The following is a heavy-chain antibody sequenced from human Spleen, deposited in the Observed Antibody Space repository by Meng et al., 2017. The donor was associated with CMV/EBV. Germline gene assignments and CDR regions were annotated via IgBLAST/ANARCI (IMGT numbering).Heavy chain of an antibody. CDR1: GGSFSGYY. V-gene: IGHV3-30*03. Sequence: CAVYGGSFSGYYWSWVRQAPGKGLEWVAFIPYDGRNKYYADSVKGRFTISRDNSKNTLFLQMNSLRAEDTAVYYCARLGSLPDYWGQGTLVTVSS. CDR2: IPYDGRNK. D-gene: IGHD1-26*01. J-gene: IGHJ4*02. CDR3: ARLGSLPDY.